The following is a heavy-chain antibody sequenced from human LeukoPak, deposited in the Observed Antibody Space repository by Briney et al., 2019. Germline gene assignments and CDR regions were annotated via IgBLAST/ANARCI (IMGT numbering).Heavy chain of an antibody. J-gene: IGHJ4*02. CDR3: ARGPSGYHFDY. CDR2: IYTSGST. CDR1: GGSISSGSYY. V-gene: IGHV4-61*02. D-gene: IGHD3-22*01. Sequence: SQTLSLTCTVSGGSISSGSYYWSWIRQPAGKGLEWIGRIYTSGSTNYDPSLKSRVTISVDTSKNQFSLKLSSVTAADTAVYYCARGPSGYHFDYWGQGTLVTVSS.